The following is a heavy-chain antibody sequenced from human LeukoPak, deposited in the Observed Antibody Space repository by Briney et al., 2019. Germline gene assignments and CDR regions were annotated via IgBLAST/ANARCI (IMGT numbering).Heavy chain of an antibody. Sequence: GASVKVSCKASGYTFTSYGISWVRQAPGQGLEWMGWISAYNGNTNYAQKLQGRVTMTTDTSTSTAYMELRSLRSDDTAVYYCASSYEVYVWGSYRFDYWGQGTLVTVSS. CDR1: GYTFTSYG. CDR2: ISAYNGNT. J-gene: IGHJ4*02. V-gene: IGHV1-18*01. D-gene: IGHD3-16*02. CDR3: ASSYEVYVWGSYRFDY.